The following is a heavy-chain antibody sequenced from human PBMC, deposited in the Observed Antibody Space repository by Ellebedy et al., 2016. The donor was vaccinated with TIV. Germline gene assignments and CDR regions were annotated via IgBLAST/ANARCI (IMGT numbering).Heavy chain of an antibody. CDR3: ARVIGLRDCDGGTCSPPPPLDY. J-gene: IGHJ4*02. Sequence: ASVKVSCKASGYTFSSFGITWVRQAPGQRLEWLGWISVYNGNTNYAQKFQGRVTMTTNPSTNTGHMAMSSLGSDDTAVYYCARVIGLRDCDGGTCSPPPPLDYWGQGTLVTVSS. CDR1: GYTFSSFG. D-gene: IGHD3-16*01. CDR2: ISVYNGNT. V-gene: IGHV1-18*04.